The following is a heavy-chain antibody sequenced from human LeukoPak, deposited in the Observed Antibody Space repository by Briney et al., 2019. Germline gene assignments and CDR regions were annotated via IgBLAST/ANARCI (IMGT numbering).Heavy chain of an antibody. V-gene: IGHV1-2*02. CDR1: GYTFTGYY. D-gene: IGHD4-17*01. J-gene: IGHJ4*02. CDR3: ARDRLRGNYGDYYFDY. Sequence: GASVKVSCKASGYTFTGYYMHWVRQAPGQGLEWMGWINPNSGGTNYAQKFQGRVTMTRDTSISTAYMELSRLRSDDTAVYYCARDRLRGNYGDYYFDYWGQGTLLTVSS. CDR2: INPNSGGT.